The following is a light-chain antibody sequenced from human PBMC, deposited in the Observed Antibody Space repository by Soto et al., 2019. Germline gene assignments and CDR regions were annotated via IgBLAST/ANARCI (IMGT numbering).Light chain of an antibody. CDR1: ESISRH. V-gene: IGKV1-39*01. J-gene: IGKJ5*01. Sequence: DIQMTQSPSSLSASVGDRVTITCRASESISRHLNWYQQKPGKAPKILIYAASSLQNGVPSRFRGSGSGTDFTLTITNLQPEDFATYYCQQTYSTLSITFGKGTRLDIK. CDR2: AAS. CDR3: QQTYSTLSIT.